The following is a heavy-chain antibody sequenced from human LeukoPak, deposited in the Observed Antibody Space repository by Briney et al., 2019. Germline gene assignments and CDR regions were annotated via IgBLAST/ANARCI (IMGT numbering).Heavy chain of an antibody. Sequence: PSETLSLTCAVYGASFSGYYWSWIRQPPGKGLGWIGEINHSGSTNYNPSLKSRVTISVDTSKNQFSLKLSSVTAADTAVYYCARGGGRRARYCGGGSCRSPPPVDYWGQGTLVTVSS. CDR3: ARGGGRRARYCGGGSCRSPPPVDY. CDR1: GASFSGYY. CDR2: INHSGST. D-gene: IGHD2-15*01. V-gene: IGHV4-34*01. J-gene: IGHJ4*02.